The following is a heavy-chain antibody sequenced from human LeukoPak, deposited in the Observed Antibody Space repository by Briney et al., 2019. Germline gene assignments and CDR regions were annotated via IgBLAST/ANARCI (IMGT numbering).Heavy chain of an antibody. CDR1: GFTVSSNY. CDR3: ARGVTYYYDSSYRGAY. J-gene: IGHJ4*02. D-gene: IGHD3-22*01. Sequence: GGSLRLSCAASGFTVSSNYMSWVRQAPGKGLEWVSYVSSSSSTIYYADSVKGRFTISRDNAKNSLYLQMNSLRDEDTAVYYCARGVTYYYDSSYRGAYWGQGTLVTVSS. V-gene: IGHV3-48*02. CDR2: VSSSSSTI.